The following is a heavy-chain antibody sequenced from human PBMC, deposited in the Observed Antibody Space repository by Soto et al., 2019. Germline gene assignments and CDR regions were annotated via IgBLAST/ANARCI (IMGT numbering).Heavy chain of an antibody. CDR3: AKARGSSTPAPGSY. Sequence: GGSLRLSCAASGFTFRIYAMSWVRQTPGEGLEWVSAISGSGGSTYYADSVKGRFTISRDNSKNTVYLQMNSLRAEDTAVYYCAKARGSSTPAPGSYWGQGTLVTVSS. J-gene: IGHJ4*02. V-gene: IGHV3-23*01. CDR1: GFTFRIYA. CDR2: ISGSGGST. D-gene: IGHD2-2*01.